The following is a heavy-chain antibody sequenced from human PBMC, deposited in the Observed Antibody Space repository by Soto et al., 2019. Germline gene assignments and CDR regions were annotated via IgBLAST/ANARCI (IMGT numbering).Heavy chain of an antibody. CDR2: IDGDDNK. V-gene: IGHV2-5*02. Sequence: QITVKESGPALVKPTQTLTLTCTFSGLAFSTADRAVGWIRQAPGKALYWLALIDGDDNKRYSPSLKNRLTIPSGTSKNQVVLTMTDMDPVDTATYPCAHGRTSGKTIFYEYWGQGTLVTVAA. D-gene: IGHD1-1*01. J-gene: IGHJ4*02. CDR3: AHGRTSGKTIFYEY. CDR1: GLAFSTADRA.